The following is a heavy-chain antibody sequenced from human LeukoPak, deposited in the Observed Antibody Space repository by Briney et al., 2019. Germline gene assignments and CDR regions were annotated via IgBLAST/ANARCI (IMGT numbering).Heavy chain of an antibody. D-gene: IGHD3-10*02. J-gene: IGHJ6*04. V-gene: IGHV3-30*04. Sequence: GGSLRLSCAASGFTFSSYAMHWVRQAPGKGLEWVAIISYDGSNEYYADSVKGRFTISRDNSKNTLYLQMNSLRAEDTAVYYCAELGITMIGGVWGKGTTVTISS. CDR3: AELGITMIGGV. CDR2: ISYDGSNE. CDR1: GFTFSSYA.